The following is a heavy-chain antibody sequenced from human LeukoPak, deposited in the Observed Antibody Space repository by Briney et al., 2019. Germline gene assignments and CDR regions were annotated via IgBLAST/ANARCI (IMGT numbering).Heavy chain of an antibody. CDR2: IFYSGNT. Sequence: SETLSLTCTVSGGSIGSSSYYWGWIRQPPGKGLEWIGHIFYSGNTYYNPSLKSRVTISVDTSQNQFSLHLTSVTAADTATYYCARRGITYSSSFFAFWGQGTLVAVSS. J-gene: IGHJ4*02. CDR1: GGSIGSSSYY. CDR3: ARRGITYSSSFFAF. D-gene: IGHD2-2*01. V-gene: IGHV4-39*01.